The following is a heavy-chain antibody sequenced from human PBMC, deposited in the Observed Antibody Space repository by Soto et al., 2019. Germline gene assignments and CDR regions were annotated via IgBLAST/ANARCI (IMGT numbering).Heavy chain of an antibody. CDR1: GYTFSDFD. D-gene: IGHD3-16*01. CDR2: MNAKSGDT. CDR3: ARGNPFNYAGFDV. V-gene: IGHV1-8*01. J-gene: IGHJ6*02. Sequence: QAHLEQSGAEVKRPGASVKVSCKPSGYTFSDFDINWLRQASGQGPEWMGWMNAKSGDTFFAQRFQGKFIVTWDSSLSTAYMEVGRLTSADTAMYYCARGNPFNYAGFDVWGQGTTVAVSS.